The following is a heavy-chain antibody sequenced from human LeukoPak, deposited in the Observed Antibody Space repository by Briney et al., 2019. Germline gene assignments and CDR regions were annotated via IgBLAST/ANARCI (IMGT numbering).Heavy chain of an antibody. CDR3: ARDYDILTGYCRMDV. J-gene: IGHJ6*02. CDR2: IKQDGSEK. CDR1: GFTFSSYW. Sequence: GGSLRLSCAASGFTFSSYWMSWVRQAPGKGLEWVANIKQDGSEKHYVDPVKGRFTISRDNAKNSLYLQMNSLRAEDTAVYYCARDYDILTGYCRMDVWGQGTTVTVSS. V-gene: IGHV3-7*01. D-gene: IGHD3-9*01.